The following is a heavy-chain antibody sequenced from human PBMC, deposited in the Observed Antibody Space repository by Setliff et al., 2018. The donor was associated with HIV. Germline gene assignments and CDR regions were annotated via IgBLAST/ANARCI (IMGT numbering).Heavy chain of an antibody. D-gene: IGHD3-3*01. CDR1: GGSMNSSSYY. V-gene: IGHV4-39*01. CDR2: IYYSGKT. CDR3: SRSDFWVGYTALYNWFDP. Sequence: ETLSLTCTVSGGSMNSSSYYWGWIRQPPGKGLEWLGSIYYSGKTYDNPSLKSRVTLSVDTSKNQFFLKLNSVTAADTAVYYCSRSDFWVGYTALYNWFDPWGQGTLVTVSS. J-gene: IGHJ5*02.